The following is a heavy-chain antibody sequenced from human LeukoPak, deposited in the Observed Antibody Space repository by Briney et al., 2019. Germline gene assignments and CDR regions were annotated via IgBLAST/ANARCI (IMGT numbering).Heavy chain of an antibody. J-gene: IGHJ1*01. CDR2: IYYSGGT. CDR3: ARGRSSYYDSGGYYYLMY. D-gene: IGHD3-22*01. CDR1: GGSISSSSYY. V-gene: IGHV4-39*07. Sequence: SETLSLTCTVSGGSISSSSYYWGWFRQPPGKGLEWIGSIYYSGGTYYNPSLKSRVTISLDTFKNQFSLKMSSVTAADTAVYYCARGRSSYYDSGGYYYLMYWGQGTLVTVSS.